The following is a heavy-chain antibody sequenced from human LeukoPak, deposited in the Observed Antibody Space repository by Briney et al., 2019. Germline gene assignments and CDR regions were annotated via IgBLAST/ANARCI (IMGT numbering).Heavy chain of an antibody. D-gene: IGHD3-3*01. CDR1: GGSLSSTNYY. J-gene: IGHJ5*02. V-gene: IGHV4-61*01. Sequence: SETLSLTCTVSGGSLSSTNYYWSWIRQPPGKGLEWIGYIYYSGSTNYNPSLKSRVTISVDTSKNQFSLKLSSVTAADTAVYYCARARGVGNWFDPWGQGTLVTVPS. CDR2: IYYSGST. CDR3: ARARGVGNWFDP.